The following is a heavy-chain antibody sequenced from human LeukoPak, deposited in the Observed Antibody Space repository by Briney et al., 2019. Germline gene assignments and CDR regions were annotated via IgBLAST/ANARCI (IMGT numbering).Heavy chain of an antibody. V-gene: IGHV3-30*18. Sequence: GGSRRLSRAASGFTFSSYGMHWVRQAPGKGLEWVAVISYDGSNKYYADSVKGRFTISRDNSKNTLYLQMNSLRAEDTAVYYCAKARRMVTSYFDYWGQGTLVTVSS. J-gene: IGHJ4*02. CDR1: GFTFSSYG. CDR3: AKARRMVTSYFDY. D-gene: IGHD5-18*01. CDR2: ISYDGSNK.